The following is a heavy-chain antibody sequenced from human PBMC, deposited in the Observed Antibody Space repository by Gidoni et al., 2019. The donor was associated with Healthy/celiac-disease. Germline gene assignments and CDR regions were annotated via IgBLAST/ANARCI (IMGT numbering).Heavy chain of an antibody. CDR1: GFTFSDYY. D-gene: IGHD3-22*01. CDR3: ARVRTMIDAFDI. Sequence: QVQLVESGGGLVKPGGSLRLSCAASGFTFSDYYMSWIRQAPGKGLEWVSYISSSSSYTNYADSVKGRFTISRDNAKNSLYLQMNSLRAEDTAVYYCARVRTMIDAFDIWGQGTMVTVSS. V-gene: IGHV3-11*06. J-gene: IGHJ3*02. CDR2: ISSSSSYT.